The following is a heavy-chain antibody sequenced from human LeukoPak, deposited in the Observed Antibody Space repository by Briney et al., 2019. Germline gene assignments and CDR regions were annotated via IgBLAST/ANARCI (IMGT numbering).Heavy chain of an antibody. V-gene: IGHV1-18*01. CDR2: ISAYNGNT. CDR3: ARDGRIAVAGTPSD. D-gene: IGHD6-19*01. J-gene: IGHJ4*02. CDR1: GYTFTSYG. Sequence: GASVKVSCKASGYTFTSYGISWVRQAPGQGLEWMGWISAYNGNTNYAQKLQGRVTMTTDTSTSTAYMELRSLRSDDTAVYYCARDGRIAVAGTPSDWGQGTLVTVSS.